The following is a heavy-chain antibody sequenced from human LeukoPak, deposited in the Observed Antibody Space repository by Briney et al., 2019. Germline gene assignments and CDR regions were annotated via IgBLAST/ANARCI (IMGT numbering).Heavy chain of an antibody. J-gene: IGHJ6*03. CDR3: ARQALDPDSWSYYLDV. Sequence: GEALTISCKSSGYKFAGCWVVWGRQMPGKGLEYVGMIFPGDCGIRYSQSCQGQVTISAHKSISNDYLPWTSLKASDTAVYYRARQALDPDSWSYYLDVWGKGTTVTVS. CDR1: GYKFAGCW. CDR2: IFPGDCGI. V-gene: IGHV5-51*01. D-gene: IGHD1-1*01.